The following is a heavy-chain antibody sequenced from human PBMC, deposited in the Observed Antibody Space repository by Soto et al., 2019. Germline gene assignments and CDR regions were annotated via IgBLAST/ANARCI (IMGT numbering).Heavy chain of an antibody. V-gene: IGHV3-30*01. CDR3: AGGEGEGGSFLG. D-gene: IGHD1-26*01. CDR1: GFTFGSYA. J-gene: IGHJ4*02. CDR2: ISYDGFNR. Sequence: QVHLVESGGGVVQPGRSLRLSCAASGFTFGSYAMHWVRQAPGGALEWVAVISYDGFNRYYAESVKGRFTISRDNSKNTPYLQKDNLKPCDGAFYFCAGGEGEGGSFLGWGQGTLVTVSS.